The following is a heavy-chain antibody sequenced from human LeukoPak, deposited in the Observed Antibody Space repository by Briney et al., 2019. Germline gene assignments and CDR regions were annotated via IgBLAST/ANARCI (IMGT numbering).Heavy chain of an antibody. CDR3: ANEDRYYYMDV. J-gene: IGHJ6*03. V-gene: IGHV4-39*01. CDR2: MYYSGST. D-gene: IGHD1-14*01. CDR1: GGSISSSTYY. Sequence: SETLSLTCTVSGGSISSSTYYWAWIRQPPGKGLEWIGTMYYSGSTYYNPSLKSRATISADTSKNQFSLRLSSVTAADTAAYFCANEDRYYYMDVWGKGTTVTISS.